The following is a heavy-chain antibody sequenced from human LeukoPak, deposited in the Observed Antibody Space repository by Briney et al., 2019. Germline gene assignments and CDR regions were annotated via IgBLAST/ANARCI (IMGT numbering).Heavy chain of an antibody. CDR3: AKDSFTIFGVVNYFDY. V-gene: IGHV3-74*01. D-gene: IGHD3-3*01. Sequence: PGGSLRLSCTASGFTFSSYWMHWVRQTPGKGLVWVSRIITDGTSTSYADSVKGRFTISRDNAKNTLYLQMNSLRAEDTAVYYCAKDSFTIFGVVNYFDYWGQGTLVTVSS. J-gene: IGHJ4*02. CDR2: IITDGTST. CDR1: GFTFSSYW.